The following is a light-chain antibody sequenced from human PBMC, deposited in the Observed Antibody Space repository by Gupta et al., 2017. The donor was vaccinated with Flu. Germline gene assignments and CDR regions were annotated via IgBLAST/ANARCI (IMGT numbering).Light chain of an antibody. CDR3: QTWDDRNAV. V-gene: IGLV3-1*01. Sequence: SYELTQPPSVSVSPGQTATISCSGDKLGETKVCWFQQRPGQSPLMIIYQDNKRPSGIPERFTGSVSGNTATLIVTGTHSMDEADYFCQTWDDRNAVFGAGTKLTVL. J-gene: IGLJ3*02. CDR2: QDN. CDR1: KLGETK.